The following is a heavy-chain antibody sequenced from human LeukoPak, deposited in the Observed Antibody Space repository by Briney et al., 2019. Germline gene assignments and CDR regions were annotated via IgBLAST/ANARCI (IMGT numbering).Heavy chain of an antibody. Sequence: GRSLRLSCAASGFTFSSYAMHWVRQAPGKGLEWLALISFDAHEKFYADSVKGRFTISRDNSKNTIYLEMATLRSGDTGLFYCARASDALRATDAFDVWGQGTMVTVSS. J-gene: IGHJ3*01. CDR2: ISFDAHEK. CDR3: ARASDALRATDAFDV. V-gene: IGHV3-30-3*01. CDR1: GFTFSSYA. D-gene: IGHD3-10*01.